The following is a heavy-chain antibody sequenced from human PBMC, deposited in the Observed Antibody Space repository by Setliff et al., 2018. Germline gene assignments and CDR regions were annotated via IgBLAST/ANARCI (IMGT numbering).Heavy chain of an antibody. V-gene: IGHV3-23*01. CDR2: IIGSGIST. J-gene: IGHJ4*01. CDR1: GFSFSSYA. D-gene: IGHD3-3*01. CDR3: AKSPHDFWSGRVFFDY. Sequence: GGSLRLSCAASGFSFSSYAMSWVRQAPGKGLEWVSSIIGSGISTYCADSVQGRFTISRDNHKNTLHLQMNSLRVEDTAIYYCAKSPHDFWSGRVFFDYWGQGILVTVSS.